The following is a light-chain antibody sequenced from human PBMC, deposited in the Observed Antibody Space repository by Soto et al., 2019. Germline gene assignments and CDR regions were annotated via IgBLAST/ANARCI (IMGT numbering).Light chain of an antibody. CDR3: QQYDNLPPLT. CDR2: EAS. V-gene: IGKV1-33*01. J-gene: IGKJ4*01. CDR1: HNINNY. Sequence: DIQMTQSPSSLSASVGDRVTITCQASHNINNYLNWYQQKPGRAPKLLIYEASNLERGVPSRFSGSGAGTDFTFPISSLQPEDSGIYFCQQYDNLPPLTFGGGTKVEIK.